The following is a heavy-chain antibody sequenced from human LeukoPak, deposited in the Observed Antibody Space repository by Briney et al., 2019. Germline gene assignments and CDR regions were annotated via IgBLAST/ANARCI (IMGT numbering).Heavy chain of an antibody. CDR1: GFTLSSYS. CDR2: ISSSSSTI. CDR3: ARGRYCSGGNCLHDY. V-gene: IGHV3-48*04. Sequence: PGGSLRLSCAASGFTLSSYSMNWVRQAPGKGLEWVSYISSSSSTIYYTDSVKGRFTISRDNAKNSLYLQMNNLRAEDTAVYYCARGRYCSGGNCLHDYWGQGTLVTISS. J-gene: IGHJ4*02. D-gene: IGHD2-15*01.